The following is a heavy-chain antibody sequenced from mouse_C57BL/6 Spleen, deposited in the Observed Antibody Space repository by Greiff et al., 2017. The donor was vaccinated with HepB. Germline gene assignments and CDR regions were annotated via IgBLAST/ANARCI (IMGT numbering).Heavy chain of an antibody. V-gene: IGHV2-9-1*01. D-gene: IGHD2-4*01. J-gene: IGHJ1*03. CDR3: ARKTSGDYPWYFDV. CDR1: GFSLTSYA. CDR2: IWTGGGT. Sequence: QVQLQQSGPGLVAPSQSLSITCTVSGFSLTSYAISWVRQPPGKGLEWLGVIWTGGGTNYNSALKSRLSISKDNSKSQVFLKMNSLQTDDTARYYCARKTSGDYPWYFDVWGTGTTVTVSS.